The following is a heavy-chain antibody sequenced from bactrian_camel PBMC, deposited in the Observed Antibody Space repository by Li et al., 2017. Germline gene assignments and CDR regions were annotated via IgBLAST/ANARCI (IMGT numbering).Heavy chain of an antibody. D-gene: IGHD1*01. V-gene: IGHV3S57*01. CDR2: IDTRGSV. J-gene: IGHJ6*01. Sequence: VQLVESGGGLVQAGGSLRLSCEASGGTYSHYRPYCMAWFRQPPGKSREGVAAIDTRGSVTIADSVKGRFSISKDNAGSTLYLQMNDLRPEDTAMYFCAARPINTRDCVAGGPAEFGYWGQGTQVTVS. CDR3: AARPINTRDCVAGGPAEFGY. CDR1: GGTYSHYRPYC.